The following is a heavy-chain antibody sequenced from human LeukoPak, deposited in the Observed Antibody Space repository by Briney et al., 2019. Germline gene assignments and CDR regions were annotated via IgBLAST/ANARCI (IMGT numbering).Heavy chain of an antibody. V-gene: IGHV4-59*01. CDR1: GGSISSYY. J-gene: IGHJ4*02. D-gene: IGHD1-26*01. Sequence: SETLSLTCTVSGGSISSYYWSWIRQPPGKGLVWIGYIFYSGNTHYNPSLKSRVTMSVDTSKNQFSLRLSSVTPADTAVYYCARDRGEGIVGTFDYWGQGTLVTVSS. CDR2: IFYSGNT. CDR3: ARDRGEGIVGTFDY.